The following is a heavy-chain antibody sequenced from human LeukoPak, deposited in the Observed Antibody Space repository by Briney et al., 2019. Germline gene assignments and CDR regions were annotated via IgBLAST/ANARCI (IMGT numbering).Heavy chain of an antibody. V-gene: IGHV4-59*01. CDR3: ASTAVTKFYGSFDY. Sequence: SETLSLTCTVSGGSISSYSRSWIRQPPGKGLEWVGYIYYSGSTNYNPSLKSRVTISVDTSKNHFSLNLSSVTAADTAVYYCASTAVTKFYGSFDYWGQGTLGTVSS. J-gene: IGHJ4*02. D-gene: IGHD4-17*01. CDR1: GGSISSYS. CDR2: IYYSGST.